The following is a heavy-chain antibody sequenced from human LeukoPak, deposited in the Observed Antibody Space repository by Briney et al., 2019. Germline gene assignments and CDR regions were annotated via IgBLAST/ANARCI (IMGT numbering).Heavy chain of an antibody. CDR2: IYHSGST. J-gene: IGHJ4*02. D-gene: IGHD2-15*01. Sequence: PSETLSLTCTVSGYSISSGYYWGWIRQPPGKGLEWIGSIYHSGSTYYNPSLKSRVTISVDTSKNQFSLKLSSVTAADTAVYYCARVYCSGGSCYQPWGQGTLVTVSS. CDR1: GYSISSGYY. CDR3: ARVYCSGGSCYQP. V-gene: IGHV4-38-2*02.